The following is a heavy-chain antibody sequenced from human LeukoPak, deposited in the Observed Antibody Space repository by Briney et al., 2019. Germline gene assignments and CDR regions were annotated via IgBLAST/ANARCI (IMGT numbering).Heavy chain of an antibody. CDR1: GFTFDDYT. V-gene: IGHV3-43*01. D-gene: IGHD5-18*01. J-gene: IGHJ4*02. CDR2: ISWDGGST. CDR3: ARATAMVPPSDY. Sequence: QSGGSLRLSCAASGFTFDDYTTHWVRQAPGKGLEWDSLISWDGGSTYYADSVKGRFTISRDNSKNSLYLQMNSLRTEDTALYYCARATAMVPPSDYWGQGTLVTVSS.